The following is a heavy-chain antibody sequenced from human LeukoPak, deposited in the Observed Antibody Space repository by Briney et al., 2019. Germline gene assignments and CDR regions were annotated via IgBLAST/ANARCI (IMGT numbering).Heavy chain of an antibody. CDR1: GFTFSSYS. CDR2: ISSSSSYI. D-gene: IGHD6-13*01. J-gene: IGHJ3*02. V-gene: IGHV3-21*01. Sequence: GGSLRLSCAASGFTFSSYSMNWVRQAPGKGLEWVSSISSSSSYIYYADSVKGRFTISRDNAKNSLYLQMNSLRAEDTAVYYCARAYSSSWHAFDIWGQGTMVTVSS. CDR3: ARAYSSSWHAFDI.